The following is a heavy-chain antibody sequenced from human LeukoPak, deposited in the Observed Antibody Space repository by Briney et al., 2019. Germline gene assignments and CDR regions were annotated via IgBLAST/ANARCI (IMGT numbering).Heavy chain of an antibody. CDR1: GGSISSYY. J-gene: IGHJ4*02. V-gene: IGHV4-59*01. D-gene: IGHD6-13*01. CDR2: IYYSGST. Sequence: SETLSLTCTVSGGSISSYYWSWIRQPPGKGLEWIGYIYYSGSTNYNPSLKSRVTISVDTSKNQFSLKLSSVTAADTAVYYCARGKQQLPRFDYWGQGTLVTVSS. CDR3: ARGKQQLPRFDY.